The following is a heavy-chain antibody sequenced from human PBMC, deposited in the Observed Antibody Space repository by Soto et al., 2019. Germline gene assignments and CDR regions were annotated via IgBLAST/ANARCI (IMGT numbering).Heavy chain of an antibody. CDR2: ISGSGDST. CDR1: GFTFSSYA. J-gene: IGHJ6*02. D-gene: IGHD1-26*01. Sequence: GGSLRLSCAASGFTFSSYAMNWVRQAPGKGLEWVSVISGSGDSTYYADSVKGRFTISRDNSKNTLYLQMNSLRTEDTAVYYCASSATTADYYYGMDVWGQGTTVTVSS. V-gene: IGHV3-23*01. CDR3: ASSATTADYYYGMDV.